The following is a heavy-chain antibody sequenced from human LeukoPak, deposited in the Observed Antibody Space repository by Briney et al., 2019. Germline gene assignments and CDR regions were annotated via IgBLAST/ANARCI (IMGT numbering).Heavy chain of an antibody. J-gene: IGHJ4*02. Sequence: ASVKVSCKASGYTFTSYYMHWVRQAPGQGLEWMGIINPSGGSTSYAQKFQGRVTMTRDTSTSTVYMELSSLRSEDTAVYYCARGGYSSGWYPLHFDYWGQGTLVTVSS. CDR2: INPSGGST. CDR3: ARGGYSSGWYPLHFDY. V-gene: IGHV1-46*01. CDR1: GYTFTSYY. D-gene: IGHD6-19*01.